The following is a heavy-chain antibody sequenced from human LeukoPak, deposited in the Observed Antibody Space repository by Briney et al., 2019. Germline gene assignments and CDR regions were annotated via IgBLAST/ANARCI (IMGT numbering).Heavy chain of an antibody. CDR1: GFTFSTYG. V-gene: IGHV3-33*01. CDR2: IWYDGSNK. J-gene: IGHJ4*02. D-gene: IGHD3-16*01. CDR3: ARDWAGRRCDY. Sequence: PGGSLRLSCEASGFTFSTYGMHWVRQAPGKGLEWVAVIWYDGSNKFYADSVKGRFTISRDNSKNTVYLQMSSLRDDDTAVYYCARDWAGRRCDYWGQGTLVTVSS.